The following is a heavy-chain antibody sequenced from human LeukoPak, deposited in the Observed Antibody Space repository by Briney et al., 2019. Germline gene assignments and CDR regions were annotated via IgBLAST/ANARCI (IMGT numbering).Heavy chain of an antibody. CDR3: ARDGCSSTSCRTNYVNWFDP. CDR1: GYTFTGYY. J-gene: IGHJ5*02. CDR2: INPNSGGT. D-gene: IGHD2-2*01. Sequence: APVKVSCKASGYTFTGYYMHWVRQAPGQGLEWMGWINPNSGGTNYAQKFQGRVTMTRDTSISTAYMELSRLRSDDTAVYYCARDGCSSTSCRTNYVNWFDPWGQGTLVTVSS. V-gene: IGHV1-2*02.